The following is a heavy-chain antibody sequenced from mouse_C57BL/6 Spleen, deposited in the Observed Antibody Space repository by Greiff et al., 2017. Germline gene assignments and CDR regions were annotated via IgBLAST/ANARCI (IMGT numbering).Heavy chain of an antibody. D-gene: IGHD1-1*01. V-gene: IGHV5-9-1*02. J-gene: IGHJ1*03. CDR1: GFTFSSYA. CDR3: TREGHYYGSSYQYFDV. Sequence: DVMLVESGEGLVKPGGSLKLSCAASGFTFSSYAMYWVRQTPEKRLEWVAYISSGGDYIYYADTVKGRFTISRDNARNTLYLQMSILKSEDTAMYYCTREGHYYGSSYQYFDVWGTGTTLTVSS. CDR2: ISSGGDYI.